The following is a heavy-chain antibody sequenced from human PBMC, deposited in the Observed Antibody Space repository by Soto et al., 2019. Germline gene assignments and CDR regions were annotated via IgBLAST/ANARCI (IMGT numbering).Heavy chain of an antibody. D-gene: IGHD5-18*01. V-gene: IGHV1-69*12. CDR1: GGTFSTYA. CDR3: ASGIQLWLRRINNGYSG. Sequence: QVQLVQSGAEVKKPESSVKVSCKAPGGTFSTYAISWVRQAPGRGLEWMGGSIPMFGTANYAQRFQDRVTITADESTNTVYMELSSLRSEDTAVYFCASGIQLWLRRINNGYSGWGQGTLVTVSS. J-gene: IGHJ4*02. CDR2: SIPMFGTA.